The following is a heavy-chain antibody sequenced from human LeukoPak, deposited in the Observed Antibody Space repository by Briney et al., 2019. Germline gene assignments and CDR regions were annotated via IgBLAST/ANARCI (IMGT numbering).Heavy chain of an antibody. CDR1: GYTFTGYY. J-gene: IGHJ4*02. V-gene: IGHV1-2*02. CDR2: INPNSGGT. D-gene: IGHD2-2*01. CDR3: ARDIWRGDIVVVPAH. Sequence: GASVKVSCKASGYTFTGYYMHWVRQAPGQGLEWMGWINPNSGGTNYAQKFQGRVTMTRDTSISTAYMELSRLRSDDTAVYYCARDIWRGDIVVVPAHWGQGTLVTVSS.